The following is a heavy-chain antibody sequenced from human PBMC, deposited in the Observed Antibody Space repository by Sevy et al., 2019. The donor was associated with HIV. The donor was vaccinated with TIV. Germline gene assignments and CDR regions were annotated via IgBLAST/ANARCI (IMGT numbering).Heavy chain of an antibody. V-gene: IGHV3-23*01. CDR3: AKDTSGWYDALDQ. Sequence: GGSLRLSCEVSGFTFGYFAMGWVRQAPGKGLEWVSGISPNGATSHYAASVRGRFTISRDNSKNRMYLQMSSLRAEDTAQYYCAKDTSGWYDALDQWGQGTLVTVSS. D-gene: IGHD6-19*01. CDR1: GFTFGYFA. CDR2: ISPNGATS. J-gene: IGHJ4*02.